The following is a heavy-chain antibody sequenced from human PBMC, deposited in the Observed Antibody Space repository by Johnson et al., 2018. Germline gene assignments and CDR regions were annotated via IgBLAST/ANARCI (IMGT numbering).Heavy chain of an antibody. CDR1: GFTFSSYG. Sequence: VQLLESGGGVVQPGRSRRLSCAASGFTFSSYGMHWVRQAPGKGLEWVAVISYDGSNKYYADSVKGRFTISRDNSKNTLYLQMNSLRAEDTAVYYCAKDVIAVAGKGYYYYGMDVWGQGTTVTVSS. J-gene: IGHJ6*02. CDR2: ISYDGSNK. D-gene: IGHD6-19*01. CDR3: AKDVIAVAGKGYYYYGMDV. V-gene: IGHV3-30*18.